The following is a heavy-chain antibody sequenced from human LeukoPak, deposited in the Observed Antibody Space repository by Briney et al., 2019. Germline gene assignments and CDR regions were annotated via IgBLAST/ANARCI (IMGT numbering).Heavy chain of an antibody. V-gene: IGHV1-2*02. Sequence: GDSVKVSCKASGYTFTAYYMRWVRQAPGQGLEWMGWINPNSGGTNSAQKFQGRVTMTRDTSISTAYMELSSLRSDDTAVYYCAREHPEGGYLRDPYPFDYWGQGTLVTVSS. D-gene: IGHD5-18*01. J-gene: IGHJ4*02. CDR3: AREHPEGGYLRDPYPFDY. CDR1: GYTFTAYY. CDR2: INPNSGGT.